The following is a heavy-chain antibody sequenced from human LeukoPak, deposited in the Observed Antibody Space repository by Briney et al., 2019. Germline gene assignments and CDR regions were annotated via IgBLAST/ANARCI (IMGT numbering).Heavy chain of an antibody. D-gene: IGHD2-15*01. Sequence: SGTLSHTPAVYGGSLSGYYWNWIRPPPGKGLEWIGEINHSGSTNYDPSLKSRVTISVDTSKNQVSLKMNSVTAADTAVYYCARCVRSGRTFAFDYWGQGTLVTVSS. CDR3: ARCVRSGRTFAFDY. V-gene: IGHV4-34*01. J-gene: IGHJ4*02. CDR1: GGSLSGYY. CDR2: INHSGST.